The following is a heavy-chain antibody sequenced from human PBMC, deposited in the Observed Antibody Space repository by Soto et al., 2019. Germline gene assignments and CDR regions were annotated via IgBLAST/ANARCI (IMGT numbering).Heavy chain of an antibody. J-gene: IGHJ4*02. CDR3: ARVSEDIVLTSDY. Sequence: EVQLVESGGGLVKPGGSLRLSCAASGFTFSSYSMNWVRQAPGKGLEWVSSISSSSSYIYYADSVKGRFTISRDNAKNSLYLQMNSLRAEDTAVYYCARVSEDIVLTSDYWGQGTLVTVSS. V-gene: IGHV3-21*01. CDR1: GFTFSSYS. CDR2: ISSSSSYI. D-gene: IGHD2-8*01.